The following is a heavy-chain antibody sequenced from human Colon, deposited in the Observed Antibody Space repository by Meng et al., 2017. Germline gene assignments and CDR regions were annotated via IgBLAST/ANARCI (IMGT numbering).Heavy chain of an antibody. V-gene: IGHV3-74*03. J-gene: IGHJ4*02. Sequence: GESLKISCAASGFTFRAYWMHWVRQAPGKGLEWVSRIDGEANDPTYADSVTGRFTISRDNAKNTMYLQMNSLRAEDTAVYYCARESLDYYSLDYWGQGTLVTVSS. CDR1: GFTFRAYW. CDR3: ARESLDYYSLDY. D-gene: IGHD1-26*01. CDR2: IDGEANDP.